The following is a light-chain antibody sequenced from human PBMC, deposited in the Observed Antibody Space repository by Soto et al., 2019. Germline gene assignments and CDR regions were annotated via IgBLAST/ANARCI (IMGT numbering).Light chain of an antibody. CDR2: YDS. V-gene: IGLV3-21*04. Sequence: SYELTQPPSVSVDPGKTARITCGGNNIGSKRVHWYQPKPGQAPVLVIYYDSDRPSGIPERFSGSNSGNTATLTISRVEAGDEADYYCQVWDSSSDHHVVFGGGTKLTVL. CDR1: NIGSKR. J-gene: IGLJ2*01. CDR3: QVWDSSSDHHVV.